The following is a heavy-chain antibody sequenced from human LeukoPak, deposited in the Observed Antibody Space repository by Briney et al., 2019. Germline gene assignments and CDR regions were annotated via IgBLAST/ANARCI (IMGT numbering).Heavy chain of an antibody. V-gene: IGHV4-59*01. D-gene: IGHD5-18*01. CDR2: IYYSGST. CDR3: ARVGRGLGRDTYYYYYMDV. J-gene: IGHJ6*03. Sequence: PSETLSLTCTVSGGSISSYYWSWIRQPPGKGLEWIGYIYYSGSTNYNPSLKSRVTISVDTSKNQFSLKLSSVTAADTAVYYCARVGRGLGRDTYYYYYMDVWGKGTTVTISS. CDR1: GGSISSYY.